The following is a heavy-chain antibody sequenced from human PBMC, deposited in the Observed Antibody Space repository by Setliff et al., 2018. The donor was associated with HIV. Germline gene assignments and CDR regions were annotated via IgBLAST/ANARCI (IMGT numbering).Heavy chain of an antibody. CDR2: IYPGDSDT. J-gene: IGHJ3*01. CDR3: ARQITSVTPEMLVVNDAFDV. Sequence: PGESLKISCKGSGYSFTTYWIGWVRQMPGKGLEWMGIIYPGDSDTRYSPSFQGQVTISADKSISTAYLQWSSLKASDTAMYYCARQITSVTPEMLVVNDAFDVWGQGKMVTVSS. V-gene: IGHV5-51*01. D-gene: IGHD4-17*01. CDR1: GYSFTTYW.